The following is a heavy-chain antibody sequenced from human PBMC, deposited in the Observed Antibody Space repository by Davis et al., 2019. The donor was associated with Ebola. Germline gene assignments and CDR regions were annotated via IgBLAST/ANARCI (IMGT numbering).Heavy chain of an antibody. J-gene: IGHJ6*04. V-gene: IGHV1-2*06. CDR1: GYNFNDYY. Sequence: ASVKVSCKASGYNFNDYYIHWVRQAPGQGLEWMGRINPNSGGTNYAQKFQGRVTMTRDTSISTAYMELSRLRSDDTAVYYCARALELWLRGSYYYYGMDVWGKGTTVTVSS. CDR2: INPNSGGT. D-gene: IGHD5-18*01. CDR3: ARALELWLRGSYYYYGMDV.